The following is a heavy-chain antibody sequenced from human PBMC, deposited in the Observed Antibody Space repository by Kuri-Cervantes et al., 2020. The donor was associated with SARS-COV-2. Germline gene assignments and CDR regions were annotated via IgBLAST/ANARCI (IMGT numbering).Heavy chain of an antibody. CDR1: GYSFTSYW. Sequence: GGSLRLSCKGPGYSFTSYWIGWVRQMPGKGLEWMGIIYPGDSDTRYSPSFQGQVTISADEPISTAYLQWSSLKASDTAMYYCAGSGIAAAGTGPDYWGQGTLVTVSS. CDR3: AGSGIAAAGTGPDY. CDR2: IYPGDSDT. J-gene: IGHJ4*02. D-gene: IGHD6-13*01. V-gene: IGHV5-51*04.